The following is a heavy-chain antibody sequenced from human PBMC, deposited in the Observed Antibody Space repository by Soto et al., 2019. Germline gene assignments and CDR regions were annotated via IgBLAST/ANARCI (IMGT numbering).Heavy chain of an antibody. J-gene: IGHJ5*02. V-gene: IGHV4-59*01. Sequence: SETLSLTCTVSGGSISSYYWSWIRQPPGKGLEWIGYIYYSGSTNYNPSLKSRVTISVDTSKNQFSLKLSSVTAADTAVYYCARDRKFDPWGQGTLVTVSS. CDR3: ARDRKFDP. CDR2: IYYSGST. CDR1: GGSISSYY.